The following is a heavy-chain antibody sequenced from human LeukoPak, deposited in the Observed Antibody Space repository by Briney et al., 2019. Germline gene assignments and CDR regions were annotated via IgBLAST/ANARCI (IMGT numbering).Heavy chain of an antibody. CDR1: GFTFSSYG. J-gene: IGHJ4*02. D-gene: IGHD4-17*01. CDR2: ISYDASNK. CDR3: AKDNVPYGDKYFYFDS. V-gene: IGHV3-30*18. Sequence: GGSLRLSCAASGFTFSSYGMHWVRQAPGKGLEWMAFISYDASNKYYADSVKGRFTISRGNSKNTLYLQMNSLRAEDTAVYYCAKDNVPYGDKYFYFDSWGQGTLVTVSS.